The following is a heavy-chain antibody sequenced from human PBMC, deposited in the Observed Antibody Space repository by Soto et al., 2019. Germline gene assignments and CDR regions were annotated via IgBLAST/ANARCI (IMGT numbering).Heavy chain of an antibody. CDR1: GFPFSNYA. CDR3: AKVPVGVKGRFDY. CDR2: ISGSGGST. V-gene: IGHV3-23*01. J-gene: IGHJ4*02. D-gene: IGHD3-10*01. Sequence: GGALRLSCAVSGFPFSNYAMSLVRQAPGKGLAWVSAISGSGGSTYYADSVKGRFTISRDNSKNTLYLQMNSLRAEDTALYYCAKVPVGVKGRFDYWGQGSMLTLYS.